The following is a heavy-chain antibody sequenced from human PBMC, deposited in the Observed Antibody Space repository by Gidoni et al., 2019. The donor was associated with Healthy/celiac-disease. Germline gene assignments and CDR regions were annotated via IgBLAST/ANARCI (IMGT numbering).Heavy chain of an antibody. CDR3: ARGASGEWELLPSANFDY. CDR1: GGSFSGYY. CDR2: INHSGST. V-gene: IGHV4-34*01. D-gene: IGHD1-26*01. Sequence: QVQLHQWGAGLLKPSETLSLTCAVYGGSFSGYYWSWIRQTPGKGLEWIGEINHSGSTNYNPSLKSRVTISVDTSKNQFSLKLSSVTAADTAVYYCARGASGEWELLPSANFDYWGQGTLVTVSS. J-gene: IGHJ4*02.